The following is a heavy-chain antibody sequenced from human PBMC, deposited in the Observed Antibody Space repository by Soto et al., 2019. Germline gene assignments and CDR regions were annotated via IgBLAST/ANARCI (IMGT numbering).Heavy chain of an antibody. D-gene: IGHD6-19*01. Sequence: SETLSLTCTVSGGSISSGGYYWSWIRQHPGKGLEWIGYIYYSGTTYYNPSLKSRVTISVDTSKNQFSLKLSSVTAADTAVYYCARQVAQWLVRGAEYFQHWGQGTLVTVSS. CDR3: ARQVAQWLVRGAEYFQH. V-gene: IGHV4-39*01. J-gene: IGHJ1*01. CDR1: GGSISSGGYY. CDR2: IYYSGTT.